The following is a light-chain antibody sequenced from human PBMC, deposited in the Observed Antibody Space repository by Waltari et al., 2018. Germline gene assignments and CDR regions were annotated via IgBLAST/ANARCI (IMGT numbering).Light chain of an antibody. J-gene: IGLJ2*01. CDR2: EDN. Sequence: SYDLTQPPSVSVSPGQTATITCPGAKLGDKYFSWYHQKPGQSPVLVMYEDNKRPSGIPERFSGSNSGNTATLTISGTQAMDEADYYCQAWDSSPVVFGGGTKLTVL. CDR3: QAWDSSPVV. CDR1: KLGDKY. V-gene: IGLV3-1*01.